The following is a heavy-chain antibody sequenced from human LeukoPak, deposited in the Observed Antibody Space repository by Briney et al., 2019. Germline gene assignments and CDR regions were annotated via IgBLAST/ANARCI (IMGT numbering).Heavy chain of an antibody. D-gene: IGHD6-19*01. Sequence: PSETLSLTCTVSGGSIRSSYYYWGWIRQPPGKGLEWIGSIYDSGSTYYNPFLKSRVTISVDTSKNQFSLKLSSVTAADTAVYYCASSTIAVAGTGSDYPSFGYWGQGTLVTVSS. CDR3: ASSTIAVAGTGSDYPSFGY. J-gene: IGHJ4*02. CDR2: IYDSGST. V-gene: IGHV4-39*01. CDR1: GGSIRSSYYY.